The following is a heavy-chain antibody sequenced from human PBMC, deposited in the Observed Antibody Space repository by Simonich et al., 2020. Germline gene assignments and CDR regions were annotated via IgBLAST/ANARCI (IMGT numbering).Heavy chain of an antibody. CDR1: GFTFSSYW. CDR3: ARNRLDY. V-gene: IGHV3-74*01. Sequence: EVQLVESGGGLVKPGGFLRLSCAASGFTFSSYWMHWVRQAPGKGLVGVEHMKRKGRSTSYAASVKGRFPISRDNANNTLYLQMNSLRAEDTAVYYCARNRLDYWGQGTLVTVSS. CDR2: MKRKGRST. J-gene: IGHJ4*02.